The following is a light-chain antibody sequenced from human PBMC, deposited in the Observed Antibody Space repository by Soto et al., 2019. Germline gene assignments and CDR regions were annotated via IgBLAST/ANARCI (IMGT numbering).Light chain of an antibody. CDR2: RTT. Sequence: QPVLTQPPSASETPGQRVTISCSGASSNIGSNFVYWYQHLPGTAPRLLIYRTTQRPSGVPDRFSASKFGASASLAISGLRSEDEADYYCAAWDNSLTWVFGGGTKLTVL. CDR1: SSNIGSNF. CDR3: AAWDNSLTWV. J-gene: IGLJ3*02. V-gene: IGLV1-47*01.